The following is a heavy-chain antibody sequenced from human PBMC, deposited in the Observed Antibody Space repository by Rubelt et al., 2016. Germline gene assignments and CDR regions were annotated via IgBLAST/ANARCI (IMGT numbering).Heavy chain of an antibody. J-gene: IGHJ6*02. CDR3: ARGRRGSSSWLGRDYYGMDV. CDR2: INHSGST. Sequence: QVQLQQWGAGLLKPSETLSLTCAVYGGSFSGYYWSWIRQPPGKGLEWIGEINHSGSTNYNPSLKSRVTISVDTSKNQFSRKLSSVTAGDTAGYYCARGRRGSSSWLGRDYYGMDVWGQGTTVTVSS. V-gene: IGHV4-34*01. D-gene: IGHD6-13*01. CDR1: GGSFSGYY.